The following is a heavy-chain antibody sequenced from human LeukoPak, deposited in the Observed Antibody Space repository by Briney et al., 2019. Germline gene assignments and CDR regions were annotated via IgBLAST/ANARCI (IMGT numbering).Heavy chain of an antibody. D-gene: IGHD3-10*01. CDR1: GGPISSGGYY. V-gene: IGHV4-31*03. J-gene: IGHJ5*02. Sequence: PSETLSLTCTVSGGPISSGGYYWSWIRQHPGKGLEWIGYIYYSGSTYYNPSLKSRVTISVDTSKNQFSLKLSSVTAADTAVYYCATNYGSGSYYNGWFDPWGQGTLVTVSS. CDR2: IYYSGST. CDR3: ATNYGSGSYYNGWFDP.